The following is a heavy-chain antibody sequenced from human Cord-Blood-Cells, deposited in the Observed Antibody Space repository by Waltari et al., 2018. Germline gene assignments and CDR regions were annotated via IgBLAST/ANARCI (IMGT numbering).Heavy chain of an antibody. D-gene: IGHD1-1*01. J-gene: IGHJ2*01. V-gene: IGHV1-2*02. CDR3: ATPNWRYWYFDL. CDR1: GYTCTGYY. Sequence: QGQLVQSGAAVKTPGASVKVSCKASGYTCTGYYTHWVRQAPGQGREWMGWINPNSGGTNYAQKFQGRVTMTRDTSISTAYMELSRLRSDDTAVYYCATPNWRYWYFDLWGRGTLVTVSS. CDR2: INPNSGGT.